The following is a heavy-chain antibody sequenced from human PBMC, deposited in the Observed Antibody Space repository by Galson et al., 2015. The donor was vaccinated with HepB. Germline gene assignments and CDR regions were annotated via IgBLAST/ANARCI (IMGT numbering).Heavy chain of an antibody. D-gene: IGHD5-24*01. J-gene: IGHJ4*02. V-gene: IGHV1-18*01. CDR2: ISAYNGNT. Sequence: SVKVSCKASGYTFTSYGISWVRQAPGQGLEWMGWISAYNGNTNYAQKLQGRVTMTTDTSTSTAYMELRSLRSDDTAVYYCARGRRGYNYSPFEYWGQGTLVAVSS. CDR1: GYTFTSYG. CDR3: ARGRRGYNYSPFEY.